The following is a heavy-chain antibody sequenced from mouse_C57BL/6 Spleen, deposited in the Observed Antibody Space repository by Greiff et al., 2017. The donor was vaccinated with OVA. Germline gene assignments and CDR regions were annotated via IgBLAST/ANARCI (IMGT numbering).Heavy chain of an antibody. J-gene: IGHJ4*01. CDR2: IDPEDGDT. Sequence: VQLQQSGAELVRPGASVKLSCTASGFNFKDYYMHWVKQRPDQGLEWIGRIDPEDGDTEYAPKFQGKATMTADTSSNTAYLQLSSLTSEDTAVYYCTTSGNYEDYAMDYWGQGTSVTVSS. V-gene: IGHV14-1*01. CDR3: TTSGNYEDYAMDY. D-gene: IGHD2-1*01. CDR1: GFNFKDYY.